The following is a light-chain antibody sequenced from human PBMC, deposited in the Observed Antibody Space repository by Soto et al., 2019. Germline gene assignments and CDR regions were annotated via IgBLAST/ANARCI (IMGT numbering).Light chain of an antibody. Sequence: EIVLTQSPGTLSLSPGERATLSCRASQSVSSSYLAWYQQKPGQAPWLLIYGASSRATGIPDRFSGSGSGTDFTLSISRLEPEDFAVYYCQQYGSSPKFTFGPGTKVDIK. V-gene: IGKV3-20*01. CDR3: QQYGSSPKFT. J-gene: IGKJ3*01. CDR2: GAS. CDR1: QSVSSSY.